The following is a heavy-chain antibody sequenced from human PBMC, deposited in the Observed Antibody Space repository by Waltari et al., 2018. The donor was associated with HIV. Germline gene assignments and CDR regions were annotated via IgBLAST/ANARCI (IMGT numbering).Heavy chain of an antibody. CDR2: ISSSVISI. J-gene: IGHJ2*01. CDR1: GFTFRSHE. Sequence: EVKLVESGGGLVQPGGSVRHPWEASGFTFRSHEMHWVRQAPGKGLGWISYISSSVISIYYADSVKGRFTISRDNGKKSLYLQMNILRAEDTAVYYCAKVREKQLWLRNWDFDLWGRGTLVTVSS. D-gene: IGHD5-18*01. CDR3: AKVREKQLWLRNWDFDL. V-gene: IGHV3-48*03.